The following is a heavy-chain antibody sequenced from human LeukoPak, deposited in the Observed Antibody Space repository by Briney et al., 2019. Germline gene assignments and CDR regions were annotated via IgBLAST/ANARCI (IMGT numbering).Heavy chain of an antibody. V-gene: IGHV1-2*04. D-gene: IGHD2-8*01. CDR1: GYTFTGYY. CDR3: ARRHCTNGVCYYFDY. J-gene: IGHJ4*02. CDR2: INPNSGGT. Sequence: ASVKVSCKASGYTFTGYYMHWVRQAPGQGLEWMGWINPNSGGTNYAQKFQGWVTMTRDTSISTAYMELSRLRSDDTAVYYCARRHCTNGVCYYFDYWGQGTLVTVSS.